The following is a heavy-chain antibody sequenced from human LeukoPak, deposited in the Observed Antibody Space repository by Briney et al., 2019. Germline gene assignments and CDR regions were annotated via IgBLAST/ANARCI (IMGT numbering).Heavy chain of an antibody. CDR2: ISYSGTT. D-gene: IGHD1-26*01. Sequence: SETLSLTCTVSGGSISSNSYYWGWIRQPPGKGLERIGSISYSGTTYYSPSLKSRVTISVDTSKNQFSLKLSSVTAADTAVYYCAGGSYSFLYFDYWGQGTLVTVSS. V-gene: IGHV4-39*07. CDR1: GGSISSNSYY. CDR3: AGGSYSFLYFDY. J-gene: IGHJ4*02.